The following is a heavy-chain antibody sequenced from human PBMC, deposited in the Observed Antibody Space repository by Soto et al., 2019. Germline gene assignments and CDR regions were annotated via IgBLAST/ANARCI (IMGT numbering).Heavy chain of an antibody. V-gene: IGHV4-39*01. CDR3: ARRLFSSTWPSYFDY. Sequence: PSETLSLTCTVSGDSITSTSYYWGWIRQPSGKGLEWIGCIHYNGSTYYNPSLRSRVTSSVDTSKNQFSLKVSSVTAADTAVYYCARRLFSSTWPSYFDYWGEGTLVTVSS. CDR2: IHYNGST. J-gene: IGHJ4*02. D-gene: IGHD6-13*01. CDR1: GDSITSTSYY.